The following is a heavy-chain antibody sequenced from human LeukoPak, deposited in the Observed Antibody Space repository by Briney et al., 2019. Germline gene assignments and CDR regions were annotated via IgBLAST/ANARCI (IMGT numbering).Heavy chain of an antibody. Sequence: AGGSLRLSCAASGFSLSDFGTHWVRQAPGKGLEWVAVMSSDERNQYYADSVQGRFTLSRDNSRNTLFLQMNSLRVEDTAVYYCARVGGAAAPYYYYYMDVWGKGTTVTVSS. J-gene: IGHJ6*03. CDR3: ARVGGAAAPYYYYYMDV. D-gene: IGHD2-2*01. CDR1: GFSLSDFG. CDR2: MSSDERNQ. V-gene: IGHV3-30*03.